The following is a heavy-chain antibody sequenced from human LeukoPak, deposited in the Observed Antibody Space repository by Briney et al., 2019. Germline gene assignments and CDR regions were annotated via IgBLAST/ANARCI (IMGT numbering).Heavy chain of an antibody. J-gene: IGHJ4*02. CDR1: GDSISSGGYS. CDR3: ARALTSPYCGGDCYPDYFDY. Sequence: SETPSLTCAVSGDSISSGGYSWSWIRQPVGKGLEWIGYIYHSGRTYYNPSLKSRVTISVDRSKNQFSLKLSSVTAADTAVYYCARALTSPYCGGDCYPDYFDYWGQGTLVTVSS. CDR2: IYHSGRT. V-gene: IGHV4-30-2*01. D-gene: IGHD2-21*02.